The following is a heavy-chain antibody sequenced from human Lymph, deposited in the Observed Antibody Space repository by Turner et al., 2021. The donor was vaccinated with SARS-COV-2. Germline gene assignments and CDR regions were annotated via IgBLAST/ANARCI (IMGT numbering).Heavy chain of an antibody. CDR3: ARGDYYGSGSFPGKTFDY. J-gene: IGHJ4*02. Sequence: QVQLVESGGGVVQPGRSLRRSCAAAGFTFSSYAMYWVRQAPGKGLEWVAGISYDGSNKYYADSVKGRFTISRDNSKNTLYLQMNSLRAEDTAVYYCARGDYYGSGSFPGKTFDYWGQGTLVTVSS. CDR1: GFTFSSYA. V-gene: IGHV3-30-3*01. CDR2: ISYDGSNK. D-gene: IGHD3-10*01.